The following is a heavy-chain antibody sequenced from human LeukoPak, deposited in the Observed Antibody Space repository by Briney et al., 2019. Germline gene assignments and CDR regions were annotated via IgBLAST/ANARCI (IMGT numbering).Heavy chain of an antibody. CDR3: ARIRLGYCSSTSCGGMDV. CDR1: GGSISSGSYY. Sequence: SQTLSLTCTVSGGSISSGSYYWSWIRQPAGKGLEWIGRIYTSGSTNYNPSLKSRVTISVDTSKNQFSLKLSSVTAADTAVYYCARIRLGYCSSTSCGGMDVWGQGTTVTVSS. CDR2: IYTSGST. D-gene: IGHD2-2*01. V-gene: IGHV4-61*02. J-gene: IGHJ6*02.